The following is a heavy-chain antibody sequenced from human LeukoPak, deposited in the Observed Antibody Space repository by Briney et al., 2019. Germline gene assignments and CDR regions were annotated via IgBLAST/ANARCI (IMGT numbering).Heavy chain of an antibody. Sequence: SETLSLTCAVYGGSFSGYYWSWIGQPPGKGLEWIGEINHSGSTNYNPSLKSRVTISVDTSKNQFSLKLSSVTAADTAAYYCARPSSYGYNYWGQGTLVTVSS. D-gene: IGHD5-18*01. V-gene: IGHV4-34*01. CDR2: INHSGST. J-gene: IGHJ4*02. CDR1: GGSFSGYY. CDR3: ARPSSYGYNY.